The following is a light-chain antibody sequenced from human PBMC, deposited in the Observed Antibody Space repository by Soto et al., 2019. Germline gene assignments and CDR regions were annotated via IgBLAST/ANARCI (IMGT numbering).Light chain of an antibody. Sequence: DIQMTQSPSTLSASVGDRVTITCRASQGTSSWLAWYQQKPGKAPKLLIYKTSTLESGVPSRFSGSGAGTEFTLTIGCLQPDDFATYYCQQYSSYSYTFGQGTKLEIK. CDR2: KTS. CDR3: QQYSSYSYT. J-gene: IGKJ2*01. CDR1: QGTSSW. V-gene: IGKV1-5*03.